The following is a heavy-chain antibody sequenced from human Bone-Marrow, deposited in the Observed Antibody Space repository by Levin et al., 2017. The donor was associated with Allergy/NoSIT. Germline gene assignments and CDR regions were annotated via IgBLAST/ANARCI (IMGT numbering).Heavy chain of an antibody. J-gene: IGHJ6*03. CDR3: ARRYATYSSSSASTGTYYYDYYMDV. CDR2: IYYSGST. CDR1: GGSISSYY. V-gene: IGHV4-59*01. D-gene: IGHD6-6*01. Sequence: SETLSLTCTVSGGSISSYYWSWIRQPPGKGLEWIGYIYYSGSTNYNPSLKSRVTISVDTSKNQFSLKLSSVTAADTAVYYCARRYATYSSSSASTGTYYYDYYMDVWGKGTTVTVSS.